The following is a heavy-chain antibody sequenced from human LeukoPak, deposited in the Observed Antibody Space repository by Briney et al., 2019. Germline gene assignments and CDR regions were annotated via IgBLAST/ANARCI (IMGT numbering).Heavy chain of an antibody. Sequence: TGGSLRLSCAASGFTFSNYAMHWVRQAPGKGLEWVAVIWYDGSPKYYPDSVKGRFTISRDNSKSTLYLQMNSLRAEDTAVYYCAKGAGIVVPGTILHWGQGILVIVSS. J-gene: IGHJ4*02. D-gene: IGHD6-19*01. V-gene: IGHV3-33*03. CDR1: GFTFSNYA. CDR2: IWYDGSPK. CDR3: AKGAGIVVPGTILH.